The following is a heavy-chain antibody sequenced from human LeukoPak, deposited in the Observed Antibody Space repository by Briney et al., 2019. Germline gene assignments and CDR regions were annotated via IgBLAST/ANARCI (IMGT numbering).Heavy chain of an antibody. J-gene: IGHJ4*02. CDR3: AKRRGDCSGGQGCGDY. CDR1: GYTFTSYG. D-gene: IGHD2-15*01. Sequence: ASVKVSCKASGYTFTSYGISWVRQAPGQGLEWMGWISAYNGNTNYAQKLQGRVTMTTDTSTSTAYMELRSLRSDDTAVYYCAKRRGDCSGGQGCGDYWGQGTLVTVSS. CDR2: ISAYNGNT. V-gene: IGHV1-18*01.